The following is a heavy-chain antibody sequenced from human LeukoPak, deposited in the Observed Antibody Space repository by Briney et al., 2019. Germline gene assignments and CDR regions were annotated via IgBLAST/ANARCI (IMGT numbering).Heavy chain of an antibody. Sequence: GRSLRLSCAASGFTFSSYAMHWVRQAPGKGLEWVAVISYDGSNKYYADSVKGRFTISRDNSKNTLYLQMNSLRAEDTAVYYCAKAYSRWQAGGAFDIWGQGTMVTVSS. CDR3: AKAYSRWQAGGAFDI. CDR1: GFTFSSYA. D-gene: IGHD6-13*01. CDR2: ISYDGSNK. J-gene: IGHJ3*02. V-gene: IGHV3-30*04.